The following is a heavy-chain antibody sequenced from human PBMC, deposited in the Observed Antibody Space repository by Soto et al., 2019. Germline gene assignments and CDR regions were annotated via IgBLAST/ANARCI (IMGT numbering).Heavy chain of an antibody. CDR2: INWKSDI. Sequence: GGSLRLSCAVSGFTFDYNAMHWVRKAPEKGLEWVSGINWKSDIGYADSVKGRFTISRDSAENSLYLQMNSLRAEDTALYYCAISQDRGGRTTFIYWGQGTQVTVSS. J-gene: IGHJ4*02. D-gene: IGHD3-16*01. CDR3: AISQDRGGRTTFIY. V-gene: IGHV3-9*01. CDR1: GFTFDYNA.